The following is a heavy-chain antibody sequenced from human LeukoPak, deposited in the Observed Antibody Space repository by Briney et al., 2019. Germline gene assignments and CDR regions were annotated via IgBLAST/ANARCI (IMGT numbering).Heavy chain of an antibody. CDR3: ARGLYSGYDLGWFDP. CDR2: IYYSGST. V-gene: IGHV4-61*01. D-gene: IGHD5-12*01. Sequence: SETLSLTCTVSGGSVSSGSYYWSWIRQPPGKGLEWIGYIYYSGSTNYNPSLKSRVTIPVDTSKNQFSLKLSPVTAADTAVYYCARGLYSGYDLGWFDPWGQGTLVTVSS. CDR1: GGSVSSGSYY. J-gene: IGHJ5*02.